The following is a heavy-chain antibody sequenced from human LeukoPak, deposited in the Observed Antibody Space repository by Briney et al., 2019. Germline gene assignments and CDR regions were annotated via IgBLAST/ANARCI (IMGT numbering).Heavy chain of an antibody. J-gene: IGHJ6*03. CDR1: GGSINRSGYY. D-gene: IGHD3-22*01. V-gene: IGHV4-39*01. Sequence: PSETLSLTCTVSGGSINRSGYYWGWIRQPPGKGLEWIGSIYYSGSTYYNPSLKSRVTISVDTSKNQFSLKLSSVTAADTAVYYCARQVVVITPLYYYYYYMDVWGKGTTVTVSS. CDR3: ARQVVVITPLYYYYYYMDV. CDR2: IYYSGST.